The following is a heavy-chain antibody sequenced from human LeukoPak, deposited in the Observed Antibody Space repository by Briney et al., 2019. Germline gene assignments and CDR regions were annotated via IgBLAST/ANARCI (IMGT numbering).Heavy chain of an antibody. CDR1: GGSISSYY. CDR2: IYYSGST. D-gene: IGHD3-10*01. Sequence: EASETLSLTCTVSGGSISSYYWSWIRQPPGKGLEGIGYIYYSGSTNYNPSLKSRLTISIDTAKNQFSLKLSSMTAADTAVYYCARLATMVRGAQTIDYWGQGTLVTVSS. CDR3: ARLATMVRGAQTIDY. V-gene: IGHV4-59*01. J-gene: IGHJ4*02.